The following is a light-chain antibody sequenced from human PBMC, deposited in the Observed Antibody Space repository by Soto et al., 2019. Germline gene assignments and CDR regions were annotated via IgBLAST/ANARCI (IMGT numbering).Light chain of an antibody. Sequence: DIQMTQSPSSLSASVGDRVTITCQASQDISNYLNWYQQKPGKAPKLLIYDASNLERGVPSRFSGSGSGTDFTFTIISLQPEDIATYYCQQYDNLLSFGGGTKVEIK. J-gene: IGKJ4*01. CDR1: QDISNY. CDR3: QQYDNLLS. V-gene: IGKV1-33*01. CDR2: DAS.